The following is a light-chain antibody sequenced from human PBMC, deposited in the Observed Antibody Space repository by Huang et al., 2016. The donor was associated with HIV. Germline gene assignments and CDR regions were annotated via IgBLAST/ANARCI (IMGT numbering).Light chain of an antibody. CDR3: HQYYDTPGT. CDR2: WAS. J-gene: IGKJ1*01. V-gene: IGKV4-1*01. CDR1: QNILNTYNNKNY. Sequence: DIVMTQSPDSLAVSLGERATINCRSSQNILNTYNNKNYLAWYQQKSGHPPRLLIYWASTRESGVPDRFSGSGSGTDFTLTISSLQAEDMAFYYCHQYYDTPGTFGQGTQVEIK.